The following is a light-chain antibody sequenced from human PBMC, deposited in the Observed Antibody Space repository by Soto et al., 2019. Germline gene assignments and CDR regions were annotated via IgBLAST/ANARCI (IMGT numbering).Light chain of an antibody. CDR2: KAS. V-gene: IGKV1-5*03. J-gene: IGKJ1*01. Sequence: DIQMTQSPSTLSASVGDRVTITCRASQSVSSWLAWYQQKPGKAPKLLIYKASSLESGVPLRFSGSGSGTESTITISSLEPDDFATYYCQQYNSYPGTFGQGTKVEIK. CDR1: QSVSSW. CDR3: QQYNSYPGT.